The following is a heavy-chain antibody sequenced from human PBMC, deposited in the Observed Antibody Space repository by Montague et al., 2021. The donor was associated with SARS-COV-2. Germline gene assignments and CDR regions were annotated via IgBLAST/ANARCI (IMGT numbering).Heavy chain of an antibody. D-gene: IGHD4-17*01. CDR3: ANRLDYGDYRPFDY. Sequence: SLRLSCAASGFTFSSYGMHWVRQAPGRGLEWVAVISHDGSNKYYADSVKGRFTISRDNSKNTLYLQMNSLRAEDTAVYYCANRLDYGDYRPFDYWGQGTLVTVSS. J-gene: IGHJ4*02. V-gene: IGHV3-30*18. CDR1: GFTFSSYG. CDR2: ISHDGSNK.